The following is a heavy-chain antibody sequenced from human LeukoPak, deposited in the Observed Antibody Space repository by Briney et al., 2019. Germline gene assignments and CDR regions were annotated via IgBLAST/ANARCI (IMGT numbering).Heavy chain of an antibody. V-gene: IGHV3-48*03. CDR2: ISSSGSTK. D-gene: IGHD2-2*01. CDR1: GFTFSSYE. CDR3: AKDIDCTSTNCYTFDY. J-gene: IGHJ4*02. Sequence: PGGSLRLSCAASGFTFSSYEMNWVRQAPGKGLEWVSYISSSGSTKYYADSVKGRFTISRDNAKNSLYLQMNSLRTEDTALYYCAKDIDCTSTNCYTFDYWGQGTLVTVSS.